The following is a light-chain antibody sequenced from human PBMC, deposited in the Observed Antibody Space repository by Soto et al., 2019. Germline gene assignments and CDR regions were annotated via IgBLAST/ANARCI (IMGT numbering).Light chain of an antibody. Sequence: QSVLTQPASVSGSPGQSITNSCTGTSTDVGGYNYVSWYQQHPGKAPKLIIYEVSDRPSGVSNRFSGSKSGNTASLTISGLQAEDEADYYCSSYTISSTYVFGTGTKLTVL. J-gene: IGLJ1*01. V-gene: IGLV2-14*01. CDR1: STDVGGYNY. CDR2: EVS. CDR3: SSYTISSTYV.